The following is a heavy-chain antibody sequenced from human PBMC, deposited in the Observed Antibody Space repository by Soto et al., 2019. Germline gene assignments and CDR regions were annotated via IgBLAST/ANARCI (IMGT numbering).Heavy chain of an antibody. CDR2: ISGSGGST. CDR1: GFTYSSYA. V-gene: IGHV3-23*01. Sequence: GGSLRLSCAASGFTYSSYAMSWVRHAPGKGLEWVSAISGSGGSTYYADSVKGRFTISRDNSKNTLYLQMNSLRAEDTAVYYCAKGHLRTGSGSYYPYHYYYYGMDVWGQGTTVTVSS. J-gene: IGHJ6*02. D-gene: IGHD3-10*01. CDR3: AKGHLRTGSGSYYPYHYYYYGMDV.